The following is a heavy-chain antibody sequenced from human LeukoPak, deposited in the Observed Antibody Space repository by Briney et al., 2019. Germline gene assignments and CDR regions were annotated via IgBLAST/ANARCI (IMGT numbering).Heavy chain of an antibody. CDR2: INHSGST. V-gene: IGHV4-34*01. CDR1: GGSFSGYY. Sequence: SETLSLTCAVYGGSFSGYYWSWIRQPPGKGLEWIGEINHSGSTNYNPSLKSRVTISVDTSKNQFSLKLSSVTAADTAVYYCASRDSSGYYYGYWGQGTLVTVSS. CDR3: ASRDSSGYYYGY. D-gene: IGHD3-22*01. J-gene: IGHJ4*02.